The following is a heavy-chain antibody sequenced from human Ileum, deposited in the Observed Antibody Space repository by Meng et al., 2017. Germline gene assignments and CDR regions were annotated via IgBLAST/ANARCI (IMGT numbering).Heavy chain of an antibody. J-gene: IGHJ4*02. CDR3: KTWRFGY. CDR2: THYRSKWHN. CDR1: GDSVSSNSAP. V-gene: IGHV6-1*01. Sequence: HEQLQRSCPGLVKPTHTLSLSCPSSGDSVSSNSAPWTWIRQYPSRGLEWLGRTHYRSKWHNDYAEPVKGRISINPDTSKNQFSLHLNSVTPEDTAVYYCKTWRFGYWGQGTLVTVSS.